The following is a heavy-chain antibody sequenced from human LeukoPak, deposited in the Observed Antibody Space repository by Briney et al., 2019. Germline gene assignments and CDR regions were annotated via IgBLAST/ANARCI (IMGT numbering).Heavy chain of an antibody. V-gene: IGHV1-18*01. D-gene: IGHD1-26*01. CDR2: ISAYSGNT. CDR1: GYTLTSYS. J-gene: IGHJ4*02. Sequence: GASVKVSCKASGYTLTSYSINWVRQAPGQGLEWMGWISAYSGNTKYAQKLQGRVTMTTDTSTSTAYMELRSLRSDDTAVYYCARGLGGSGSYFLTFDYWGQGTLVTVSS. CDR3: ARGLGGSGSYFLTFDY.